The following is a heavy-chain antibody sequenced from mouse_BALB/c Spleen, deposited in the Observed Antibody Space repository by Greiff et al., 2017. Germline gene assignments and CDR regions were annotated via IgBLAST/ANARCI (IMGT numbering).Heavy chain of an antibody. Sequence: EVQVVESGGGLVQPGGSLKLSCAASGFTFSSYGMSWVRQTPDKRLELVATINSNGGSTYYPDSVKGRFTISRDNAKNTLYLQMSSLKSEDTAMYYCARPSLWFAYWGQGTLVTVSA. J-gene: IGHJ3*01. V-gene: IGHV5-6-3*01. CDR1: GFTFSSYG. CDR2: INSNGGST. CDR3: ARPSLWFAY.